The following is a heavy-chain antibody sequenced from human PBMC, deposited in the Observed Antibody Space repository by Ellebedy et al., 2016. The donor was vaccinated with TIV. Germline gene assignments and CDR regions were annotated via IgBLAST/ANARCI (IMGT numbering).Heavy chain of an antibody. D-gene: IGHD6-19*01. J-gene: IGHJ4*02. CDR2: INHSGST. Sequence: SWIRQPPGKGLEWIGEINHSGSTNYNPSLKSRVTISVDTSKNQFSLKLSSVTAADTAVYYCAREGGGPVAGNFDYWGQGTLVTVSS. CDR3: AREGGGPVAGNFDY. V-gene: IGHV4-34*01.